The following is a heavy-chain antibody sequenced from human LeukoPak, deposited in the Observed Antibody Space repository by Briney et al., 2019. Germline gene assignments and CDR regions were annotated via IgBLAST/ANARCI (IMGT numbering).Heavy chain of an antibody. CDR3: AVGSGHDAFDI. D-gene: IGHD2-2*03. CDR2: IYHSGST. V-gene: IGHV4-30-2*01. CDR1: GGSISSGGYY. Sequence: SETLSLTCTVSGGSISSGGYYWSWIRQPPGKGLEWIGYIYHSGSTYYNPSLKSRVTISVDRSKNQFSLKLSSVTAADTAVYYCAVGSGHDAFDIWGQGTMVTVSS. J-gene: IGHJ3*02.